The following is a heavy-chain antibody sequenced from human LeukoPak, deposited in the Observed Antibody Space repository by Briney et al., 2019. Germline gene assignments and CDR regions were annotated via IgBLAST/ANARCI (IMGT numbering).Heavy chain of an antibody. CDR1: GYTFTDYY. V-gene: IGHV1-69-2*01. Sequence: ASVKVSCKASGYTFTDYYIHWVQKAPGKGLEWMGRVDPEDGETIYAENFQGRVTITADTSTDTANMELSSLRFEDTAVYHCATVTPTTSNWGQGTLVTVSS. CDR3: ATVTPTTSN. D-gene: IGHD1-14*01. CDR2: VDPEDGET. J-gene: IGHJ4*02.